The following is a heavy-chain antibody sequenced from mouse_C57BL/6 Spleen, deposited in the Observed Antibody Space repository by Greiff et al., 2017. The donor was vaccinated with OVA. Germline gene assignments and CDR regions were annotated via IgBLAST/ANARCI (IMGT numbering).Heavy chain of an antibody. V-gene: IGHV5-4*03. CDR3: ARGGYFDV. J-gene: IGHJ1*03. CDR1: GFTFSSYA. CDR2: ISDGGSYT. Sequence: EVKLMESGGGLVKPGGSLKLSCAASGFTFSSYAMSWVRQTPEKRLEWVATISDGGSYTYYPDNVKGRFTISRDNAKNNLYLQMSHLKSEDTAMYYCARGGYFDVWGTGTTVTVSS.